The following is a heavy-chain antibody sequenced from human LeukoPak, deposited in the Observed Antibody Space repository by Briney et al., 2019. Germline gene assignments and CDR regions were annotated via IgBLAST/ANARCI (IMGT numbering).Heavy chain of an antibody. V-gene: IGHV1-69*06. CDR3: ASIAAAGTLDY. CDR1: GGTFSSYA. D-gene: IGHD6-13*01. J-gene: IGHJ4*02. CDR2: IIPIFGTA. Sequence: SVKVSCKASGGTFSSYAISWVRQAPGQGLEWMGGIIPIFGTANYAQKFQGRVTITADKSTSTAYMELSSLRSEDTAVYYCASIAAAGTLDYWGQGTLVTVSS.